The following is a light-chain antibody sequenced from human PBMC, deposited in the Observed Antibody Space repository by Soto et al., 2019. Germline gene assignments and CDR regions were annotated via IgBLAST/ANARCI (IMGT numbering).Light chain of an antibody. V-gene: IGKV3-20*01. J-gene: IGKJ1*01. CDR1: QSVSSSS. CDR2: DAS. CDR3: QQYGGSPRT. Sequence: EIVLTQSPGTLSLSPGERATLSCRASQSVSSSSLAWYQQRPGQSPRLLIYDASRRATGIPDRFTGSGFGTDFTLTISRLAPEDLAVYYCQQYGGSPRTFGQGTKVDIK.